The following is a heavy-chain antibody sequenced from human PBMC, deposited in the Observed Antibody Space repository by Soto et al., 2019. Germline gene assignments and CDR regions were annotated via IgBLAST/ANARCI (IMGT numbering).Heavy chain of an antibody. CDR1: GYTLTELS. CDR2: FDPEDGET. CDR3: ATALYSYGPFDY. D-gene: IGHD5-18*01. Sequence: ASVKVSCKVSGYTLTELSMHWVRQAPGKGLEWMGGFDPEDGETIYAQKFQGRVTMTEDTSTDTAYMELSSLRSEDTAVYYCATALYSYGPFDYWGQGTLVTVSS. V-gene: IGHV1-24*01. J-gene: IGHJ4*02.